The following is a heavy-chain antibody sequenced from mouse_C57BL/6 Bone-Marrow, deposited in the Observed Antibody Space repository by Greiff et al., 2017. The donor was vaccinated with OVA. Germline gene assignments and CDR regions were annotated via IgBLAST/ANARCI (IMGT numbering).Heavy chain of an antibody. V-gene: IGHV5-4*01. CDR1: GFTFSSYA. D-gene: IGHD2-2*01. CDR2: ISDGGSYT. Sequence: EVQLVESGGGLVKPGGSLKLSCAASGFTFSSYAMSWVRQTPEKRLEWVATISDGGSYTYYPDNVKGRFTISRDNAKNNLYLQMSHLKSEDTAMYYCARDRGLPAWFAYWGQGTLVTVSA. CDR3: ARDRGLPAWFAY. J-gene: IGHJ3*01.